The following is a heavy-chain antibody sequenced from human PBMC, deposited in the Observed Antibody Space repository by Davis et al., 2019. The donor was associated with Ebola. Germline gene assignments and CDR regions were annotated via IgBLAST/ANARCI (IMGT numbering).Heavy chain of an antibody. CDR2: IYPGDSDT. D-gene: IGHD4-17*01. CDR1: GYSFITYW. CDR3: ARTLDYGDYGGAYFDY. V-gene: IGHV5-51*01. Sequence: GESLKISCKGSGYSFITYWIGWVRHMPGKGLEWMGIIYPGDSDTRYSPSFQGQVTISADKSISTAYLQWSSLKASDTAMYYCARTLDYGDYGGAYFDYWGQGTLVTVSS. J-gene: IGHJ4*02.